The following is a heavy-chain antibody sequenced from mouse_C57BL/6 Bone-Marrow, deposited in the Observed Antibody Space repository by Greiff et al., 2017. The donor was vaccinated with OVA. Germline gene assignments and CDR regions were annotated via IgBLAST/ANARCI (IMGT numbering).Heavy chain of an antibody. CDR3: ARDIYYGNYVAY. V-gene: IGHV5-17*01. CDR1: GFTFSDYG. Sequence: EVKLMESGGGLVKPGGSLKLSCAASGFTFSDYGMHWVRQAPEKGLEWVAYISSGSSTIYYADTVKGRFTISRDNAKNTLFLQMTSLRSEDTAMYYCARDIYYGNYVAYWGQGTLVTVSA. J-gene: IGHJ3*01. CDR2: ISSGSSTI. D-gene: IGHD2-1*01.